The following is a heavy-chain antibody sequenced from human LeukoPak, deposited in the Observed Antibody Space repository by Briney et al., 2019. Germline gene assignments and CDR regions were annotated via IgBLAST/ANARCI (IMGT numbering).Heavy chain of an antibody. V-gene: IGHV4-34*01. J-gene: IGHJ4*02. CDR2: INHSGST. D-gene: IGHD5-18*01. CDR3: ARQGIQLWDPYYFDY. Sequence: SETLSLTCAVYGGSFSGYYWSWIRQPPGKGLEWIGEINHSGSTYYNPSLKSRVTISVDTSKNQFSLKLSSVTAADTAVYYCARQGIQLWDPYYFDYWGQGTLVTVSS. CDR1: GGSFSGYY.